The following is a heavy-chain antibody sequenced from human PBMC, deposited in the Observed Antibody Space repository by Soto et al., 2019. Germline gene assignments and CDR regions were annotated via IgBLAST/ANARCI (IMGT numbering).Heavy chain of an antibody. CDR3: ARVFNGDYDLGFYGMDV. J-gene: IGHJ6*02. CDR1: GGSISSYY. D-gene: IGHD4-17*01. CDR2: IYYSGST. Sequence: NPSETLSLTCTVFGGSISSYYWSWIRQPPGKGLEWIGYIYYSGSTNYNPSLKSRVTISVDTSKNQFSLKLSSVTAADTAVYYCARVFNGDYDLGFYGMDVWGQGTTVTVSS. V-gene: IGHV4-59*01.